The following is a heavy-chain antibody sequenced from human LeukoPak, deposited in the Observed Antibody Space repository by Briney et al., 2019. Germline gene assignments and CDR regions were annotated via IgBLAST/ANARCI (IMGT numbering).Heavy chain of an antibody. CDR3: ARGVTQWAS. J-gene: IGHJ4*02. CDR1: GFTFSSYE. Sequence: GGSLRLSCAASGFTFSSYEMNWVRQAPGKGLEWVSYISSSGSTIYYADSVKGRFTIFRDNAKNSLYLQMNTLRAEDTAVYYCARGVTQWASWGQGTLVTVSS. CDR2: ISSSGSTI. V-gene: IGHV3-48*03. D-gene: IGHD2-21*02.